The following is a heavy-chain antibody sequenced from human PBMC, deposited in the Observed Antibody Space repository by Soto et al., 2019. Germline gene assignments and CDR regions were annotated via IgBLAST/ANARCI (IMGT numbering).Heavy chain of an antibody. CDR2: IYYSGST. D-gene: IGHD6-13*01. CDR3: ARNHWYSSSWLLVPDY. V-gene: IGHV4-39*01. J-gene: IGHJ4*02. Sequence: SETLSLTCTVSGGSISSSTYFWGWIRQPPGKGLEWIGSIYYSGSTYYNPSLKSRVTISVDTSKNQFSLKLSSVTAADTAVYYCARNHWYSSSWLLVPDYWGQGTLVNVS. CDR1: GGSISSSTYF.